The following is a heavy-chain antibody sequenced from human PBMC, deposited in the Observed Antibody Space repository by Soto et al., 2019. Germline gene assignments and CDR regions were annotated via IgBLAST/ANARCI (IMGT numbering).Heavy chain of an antibody. CDR2: ISASGGGT. J-gene: IGHJ3*01. D-gene: IGHD4-17*01. CDR1: GFTFGNYV. CDR3: AKEPNGDYLGAFDC. Sequence: QMLESGGGLVQPGGSLRLSWAASGFTFGNYVVTWVRQAPGRGLELVSAISASGGGTFYADSVRGRFTISRDNYKNTLYLEMNSLRAEDTALYFCAKEPNGDYLGAFDCWGRGTMVIVSS. V-gene: IGHV3-23*01.